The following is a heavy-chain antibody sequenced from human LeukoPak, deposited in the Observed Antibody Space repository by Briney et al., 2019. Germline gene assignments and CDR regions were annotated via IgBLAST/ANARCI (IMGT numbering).Heavy chain of an antibody. CDR2: IYYSGST. Sequence: NPSETLSLTCTVSGGSICSYYWSWIRQPPGKGLEWIGYIYYSGSTNYNPSLKSRLTMSVDTSKNQFSLRLSSVIAADTAVYYCARYYDSTGSFDFWGQGTLVTVSS. CDR3: ARYYDSTGSFDF. D-gene: IGHD3-22*01. CDR1: GGSICSYY. J-gene: IGHJ4*02. V-gene: IGHV4-59*01.